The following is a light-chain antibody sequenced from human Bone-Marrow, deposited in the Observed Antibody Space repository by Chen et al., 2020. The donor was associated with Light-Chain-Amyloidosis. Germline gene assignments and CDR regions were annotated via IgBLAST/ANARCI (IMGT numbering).Light chain of an antibody. CDR3: CSYGGYSTFV. CDR1: SSGTFNL. CDR2: EGY. J-gene: IGLJ2*01. V-gene: IGLV2-23*03. Sequence: QSDLTQPASVSGSPGQSVTISCTGHSSGTFNLVSWYQQSPGNAPKLIIYEGYRRPSEVSDRFAGPTSGSTASLTISGIQTEDEAFYHCCSYGGYSTFVFGAGTKLPVL.